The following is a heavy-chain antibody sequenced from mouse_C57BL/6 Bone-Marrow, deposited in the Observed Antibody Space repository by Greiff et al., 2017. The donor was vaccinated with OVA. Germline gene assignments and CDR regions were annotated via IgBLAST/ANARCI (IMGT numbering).Heavy chain of an antibody. Sequence: QVQLQQPGAELVKPGASVKLSCKASGYTFTSYWMQWVKQRPGQGLEWIGEIDPSDSYTNYNQKFKGKATLTVDTSSSTAYMQLSSLTSEDSAVYYGARNYYGSIYYYAMDYWGQGTSVTVSS. CDR2: IDPSDSYT. V-gene: IGHV1-50*01. D-gene: IGHD1-1*01. CDR1: GYTFTSYW. J-gene: IGHJ4*01. CDR3: ARNYYGSIYYYAMDY.